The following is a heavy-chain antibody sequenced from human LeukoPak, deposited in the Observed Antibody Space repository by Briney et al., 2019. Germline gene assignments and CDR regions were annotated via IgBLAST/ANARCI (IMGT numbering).Heavy chain of an antibody. CDR1: GFTFSDYY. D-gene: IGHD4-17*01. V-gene: IGHV3-11*04. CDR3: VRENGTTVTRYYMDV. CDR2: ISSSGSTI. Sequence: NPGGSLRLSCAPSGFTFSDYYMSWIRQAPGKGLEWVSYISSSGSTIYYADSVKGRFTISRDNAKNSLFLQMNSLRAEDTAVYYCVRENGTTVTRYYMDVWGKGTTVTVSS. J-gene: IGHJ6*03.